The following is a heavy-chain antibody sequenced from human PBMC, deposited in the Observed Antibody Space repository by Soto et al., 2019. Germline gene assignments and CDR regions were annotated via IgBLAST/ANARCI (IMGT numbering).Heavy chain of an antibody. J-gene: IGHJ4*02. CDR1: GGSFSGYY. D-gene: IGHD6-13*01. CDR2: INHSGST. Sequence: QVQLQQWGAELLKPSETLSLTCAVYGGSFSGYYWSWIRQPPGKGLEWIGEINHSGSTNYNPSLKSRVSISVDTSKNQFSLKLSSVTAADTAVYYCARGYSSSWYTTLDYWGQGTLVTVSS. CDR3: ARGYSSSWYTTLDY. V-gene: IGHV4-34*01.